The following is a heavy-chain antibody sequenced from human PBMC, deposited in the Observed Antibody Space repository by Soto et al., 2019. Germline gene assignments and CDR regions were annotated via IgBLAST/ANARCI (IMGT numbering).Heavy chain of an antibody. CDR3: ARAGGVGVAGSAAFDM. J-gene: IGHJ3*02. Sequence: QLHLVQSGAVVKKPGASVTVSCSASGYPVTAYYMHWVRQAPGRGLEWMGGINPATGAAKYTQTFRGRVTMTRDTSTSTVFMELSGLTSEDTAVFYCARAGGVGVAGSAAFDMWGQGTLFTVSS. CDR1: GYPVTAYY. D-gene: IGHD3-3*01. CDR2: INPATGAA. V-gene: IGHV1-2*02.